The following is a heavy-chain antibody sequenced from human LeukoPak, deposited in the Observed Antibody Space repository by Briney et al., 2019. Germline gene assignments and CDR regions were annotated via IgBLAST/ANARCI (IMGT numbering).Heavy chain of an antibody. V-gene: IGHV4-59*01. J-gene: IGHJ4*02. CDR2: IYYSGST. Sequence: SETLSLTCTVSGGSISSYYWSWIRQPPGKGLEWIGYIYYSGSTNYNPSLKSRVTISVDTSKNQFSLKLSSVTAADTAVYYCARKSTDGYNEGLDYWDQGTLVTVSS. CDR1: GGSISSYY. D-gene: IGHD5-24*01. CDR3: ARKSTDGYNEGLDY.